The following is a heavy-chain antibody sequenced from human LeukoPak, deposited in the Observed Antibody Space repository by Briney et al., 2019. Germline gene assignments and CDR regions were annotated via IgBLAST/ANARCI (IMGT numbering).Heavy chain of an antibody. D-gene: IGHD1-26*01. Sequence: GGSLRLSCAASGFTFSSYAMSWVRQAPGKGLEWVSYISSSSSIYYADSVKGRFTISRDNAKNALYLQMNSLRAEDTAVYYCARDDVGYFDYWGQGSLVTVSP. CDR1: GFTFSSYA. CDR2: ISSSSSI. CDR3: ARDDVGYFDY. V-gene: IGHV3-48*01. J-gene: IGHJ4*02.